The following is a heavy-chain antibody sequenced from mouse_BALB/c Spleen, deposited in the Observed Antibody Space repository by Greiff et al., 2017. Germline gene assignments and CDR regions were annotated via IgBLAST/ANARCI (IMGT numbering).Heavy chain of an antibody. Sequence: EVKLQESGGGLVQPGGSRKLSCAASGFTFSSFGMHWVRQAPEKGLEWVAYISSGSSTIYYADTVKGRFTISRDNPKNTLFLQMTSLRSEDTAMYYCARDDSSYYYYAMDDWGQGTSVTVSS. D-gene: IGHD1-1*01. V-gene: IGHV5-17*02. CDR1: GFTFSSFG. CDR2: ISSGSSTI. CDR3: ARDDSSYYYYAMDD. J-gene: IGHJ4*01.